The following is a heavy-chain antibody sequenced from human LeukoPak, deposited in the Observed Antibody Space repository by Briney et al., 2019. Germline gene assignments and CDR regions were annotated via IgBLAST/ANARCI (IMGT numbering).Heavy chain of an antibody. CDR3: VRGHYSNTL. Sequence: GGSLRLSCAASGFIVSSSYMSWVRQPPGKGLEWVSGIYTDGSTYYADSVQGRFTISRDNSKNTLYLRMNSLRAEDTSVYYCVRGHYSNTLGGQGTLVTVSS. CDR1: GFIVSSSY. J-gene: IGHJ4*02. V-gene: IGHV3-66*01. D-gene: IGHD4-11*01. CDR2: IYTDGST.